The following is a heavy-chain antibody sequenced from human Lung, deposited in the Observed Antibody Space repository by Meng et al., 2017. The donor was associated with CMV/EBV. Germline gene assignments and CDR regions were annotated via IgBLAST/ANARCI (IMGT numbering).Heavy chain of an antibody. CDR1: GFTFSNFA. Sequence: GALKISCAASGFTFSNFAMTWVRQAPGKGLEWVSVIYTASTRTYYGNSVKGRFTISRSDSQNTLHLQMNSLRAEDTAVYYCAKGTWGDYWYGLDVWGQGTTVTVSS. V-gene: IGHV3-23*03. D-gene: IGHD2/OR15-2a*01. J-gene: IGHJ6*02. CDR3: AKGTWGDYWYGLDV. CDR2: IYTASTRT.